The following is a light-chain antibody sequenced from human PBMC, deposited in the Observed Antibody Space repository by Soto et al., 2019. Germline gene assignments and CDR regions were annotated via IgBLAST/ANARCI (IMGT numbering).Light chain of an antibody. CDR3: QQSRART. Sequence: EIVLTQSPGTLSLSPGERGTLSCRASQSVSSNYLAWYQQKPGQAPRLLIYGASNRAPGIPNRFSGSGSRTDFTLTISRLEPEDFAIYYCQQSRARTFGQGTKVEIK. CDR2: GAS. V-gene: IGKV3-20*01. J-gene: IGKJ1*01. CDR1: QSVSSNY.